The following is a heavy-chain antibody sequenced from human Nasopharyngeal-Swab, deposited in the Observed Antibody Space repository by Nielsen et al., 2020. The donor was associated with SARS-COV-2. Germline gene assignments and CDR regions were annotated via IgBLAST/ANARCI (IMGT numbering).Heavy chain of an antibody. J-gene: IGHJ6*02. V-gene: IGHV4-61*01. Sequence: SETLSLTCTVSGGSASSESYYWTWVRQSPGKGLDWIGYIYYSGSSSYNPSLKSRVTISVDMSKNQFSLKLTSVTAADTAVYYCARDTVHYGMDVWGQGTTVTISS. CDR3: ARDTVHYGMDV. CDR1: GGSASSESYY. D-gene: IGHD4-11*01. CDR2: IYYSGSS.